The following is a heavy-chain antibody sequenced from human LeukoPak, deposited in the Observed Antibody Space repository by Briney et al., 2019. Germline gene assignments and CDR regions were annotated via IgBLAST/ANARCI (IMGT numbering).Heavy chain of an antibody. J-gene: IGHJ4*02. CDR1: GFNFSNYG. V-gene: IGHV3-30*02. CDR2: IRYDGSNK. D-gene: IGHD2-15*01. CDR3: ARVSRKGYCSGGSCYPAYYFDY. Sequence: AGGSLRLSCAASGFNFSNYGMHWVRQAPGKGLEWVTFIRYDGSNKYYADSVKGRFTISRDNSKNTLYLQMNSLRLEDTAVYYCARVSRKGYCSGGSCYPAYYFDYWGQGTLVTVSS.